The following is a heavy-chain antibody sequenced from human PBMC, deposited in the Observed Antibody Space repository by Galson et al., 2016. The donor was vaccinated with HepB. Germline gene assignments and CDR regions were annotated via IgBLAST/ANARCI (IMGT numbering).Heavy chain of an antibody. V-gene: IGHV3-74*01. J-gene: IGHJ5*02. CDR2: INSDGTIS. CDR3: VRDHSVVPTTAYNWFDP. CDR1: GFSFSTSW. Sequence: SLRLSCAASGFSFSTSWMSWVRQAPGKGLVWVSRINSDGTISNYADSVKGRFTISRGNAKNTLYLQMNSLRAEDTAVYFCVRDHSVVPTTAYNWFDPWGRGTLVTVSS. D-gene: IGHD4-23*01.